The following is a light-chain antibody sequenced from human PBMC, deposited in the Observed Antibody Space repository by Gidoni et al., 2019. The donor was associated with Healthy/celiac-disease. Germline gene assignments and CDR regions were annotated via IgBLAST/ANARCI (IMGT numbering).Light chain of an antibody. Sequence: ELLMTQSPATLSVSPGERATLSCRASQSVSSNLAWYQQKPGQAPRLLIYGASTRATGIPARCSGSGSGTEFTLTISSLQSEDFAVYYCQQYNNWLTFGQGTRLEIK. J-gene: IGKJ5*01. CDR3: QQYNNWLT. V-gene: IGKV3-15*01. CDR1: QSVSSN. CDR2: GAS.